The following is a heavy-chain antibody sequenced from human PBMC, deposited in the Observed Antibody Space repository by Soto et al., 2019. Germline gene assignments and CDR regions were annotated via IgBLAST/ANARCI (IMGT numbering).Heavy chain of an antibody. CDR3: ARQDEDSSGGYSPYYFDY. Sequence: QVQLVQSGAEVKKPGSSVKVSCKASGGTFSSYAISWVRQAPGQGLEWMGGIIPIFGTANYAQKFQGRVTITADESTSTXFMELSSLRSEDTAVYYCARQDEDSSGGYSPYYFDYWGQGTLVTVSS. J-gene: IGHJ4*02. D-gene: IGHD3-22*01. CDR2: IIPIFGTA. V-gene: IGHV1-69*12. CDR1: GGTFSSYA.